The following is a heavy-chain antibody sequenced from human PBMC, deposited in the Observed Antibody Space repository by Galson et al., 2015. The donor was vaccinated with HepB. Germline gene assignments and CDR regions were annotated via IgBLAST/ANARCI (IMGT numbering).Heavy chain of an antibody. J-gene: IGHJ6*02. Sequence: SVKVSCKASGGTLSNDGISWVRQAPGQGLEWMGGIIPMFGTANYAQKSQGRVTIIADESRSTVYMELSSLRSEDTAVYYCARDRRLFLKGGMDVWGQGTTVTVSS. D-gene: IGHD2-21*01. V-gene: IGHV1-69*13. CDR3: ARDRRLFLKGGMDV. CDR1: GGTLSNDG. CDR2: IIPMFGTA.